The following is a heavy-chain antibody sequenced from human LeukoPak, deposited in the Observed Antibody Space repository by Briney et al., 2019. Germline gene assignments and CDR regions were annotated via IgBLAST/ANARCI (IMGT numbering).Heavy chain of an antibody. V-gene: IGHV3-23*01. CDR1: GFTVSSNY. J-gene: IGHJ6*03. CDR2: ISGSGGST. Sequence: GALRLSCAASGFTVSSNYMTWVRQAPGKGLEWVSAISGSGGSTYYADSVKGRFTISRDNSKNTLYLQMNSLRAEDTAVYYCAKSVSEMMDLYYYYYYYMDVWGKGTTVTIFS. CDR3: AKSVSEMMDLYYYYYYYMDV. D-gene: IGHD5-24*01.